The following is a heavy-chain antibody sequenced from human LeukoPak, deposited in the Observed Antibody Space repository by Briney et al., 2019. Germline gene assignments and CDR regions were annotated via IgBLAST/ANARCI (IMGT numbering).Heavy chain of an antibody. Sequence: GGSLRLSCAASGFTFSSYWMHWVRQAPGKGLVWVPRINSDGSSTSYADSVKGRFTISRDNAKNTLYLQMNSLRAEDTAVYYCARDSPEVVPAAPGDYWGQGTLVTVSS. CDR2: INSDGSST. D-gene: IGHD2-2*01. V-gene: IGHV3-74*01. CDR1: GFTFSSYW. CDR3: ARDSPEVVPAAPGDY. J-gene: IGHJ4*02.